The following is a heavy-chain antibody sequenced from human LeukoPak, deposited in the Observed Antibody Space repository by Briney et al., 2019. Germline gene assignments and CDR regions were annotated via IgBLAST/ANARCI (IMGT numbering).Heavy chain of an antibody. J-gene: IGHJ4*02. CDR3: ARPDYDDDDSSGTHD. CDR1: GYTFIDSY. CDR2: INPNNGDT. D-gene: IGHD4-17*01. Sequence: GASVKVSCKTSGYTFIDSYIHWVRQAPGQGLEWMGWINPNNGDTIYAQKFQDRVEMTRDPSITTAYMELTKLRSDDTAVYYCARPDYDDDDSSGTHDWGQGTLVTVSS. V-gene: IGHV1-2*02.